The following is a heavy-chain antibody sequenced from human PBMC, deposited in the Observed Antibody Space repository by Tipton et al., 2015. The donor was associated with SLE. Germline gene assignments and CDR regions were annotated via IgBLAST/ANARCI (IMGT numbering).Heavy chain of an antibody. Sequence: TLSLTCTVSGGSISSSSYYWGWIRQPPGKGLEWIGSIYYSGSTYYNPSPKSRVTISVDTSKNQFSLKLSSVTAADTAVYYCARDSKSWRGWFDPWGQGTLVTVSS. CDR2: IYYSGST. V-gene: IGHV4-39*07. CDR3: ARDSKSWRGWFDP. J-gene: IGHJ5*02. D-gene: IGHD1-1*01. CDR1: GGSISSSSYY.